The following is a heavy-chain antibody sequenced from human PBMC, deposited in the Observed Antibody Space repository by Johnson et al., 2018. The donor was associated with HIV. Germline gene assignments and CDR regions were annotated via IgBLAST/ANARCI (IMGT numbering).Heavy chain of an antibody. D-gene: IGHD2-15*01. J-gene: IGHJ3*02. CDR2: IWYDGSNK. CDR3: ARANRGRNDAFDI. Sequence: QVQLVESGGGLIQPGGSLRLSCAASGFTVSSNYMSWVRQAPGKGLEWVAVIWYDGSNKYYADSVKGRFTISRENAKNSLYLQMNSLRAGDTAVYYCARANRGRNDAFDIWGQGTMVTVSS. V-gene: IGHV3-33*08. CDR1: GFTVSSNY.